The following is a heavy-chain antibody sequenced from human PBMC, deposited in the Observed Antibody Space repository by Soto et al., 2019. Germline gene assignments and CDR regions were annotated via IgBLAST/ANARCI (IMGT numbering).Heavy chain of an antibody. CDR3: ATLAARFSHYLDF. CDR1: GYRFTNSW. V-gene: IGHV5-51*01. Sequence: PGESLKISCKGSGYRFTNSWIGWVRQMPGKGLEWMGILYPADSDTRYSPSFQGQVTISADKSINTAYLQWNSLKASDTAMYYCATLAARFSHYLDFWGQGTLVTVSS. CDR2: LYPADSDT. J-gene: IGHJ4*02.